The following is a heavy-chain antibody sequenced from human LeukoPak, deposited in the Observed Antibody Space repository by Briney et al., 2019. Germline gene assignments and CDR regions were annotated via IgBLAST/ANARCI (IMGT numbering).Heavy chain of an antibody. D-gene: IGHD2-15*01. CDR3: ARFLGYCSGGSCYFDY. CDR1: GYTFTGYY. CDR2: INPNSGGT. Sequence: ASVNVSCKASGYTFTGYYMHWVRQAPGQGLEWMGWINPNSGGTEYAQKFQGRVTMTRDTSISTAYMELSSLKSDDTAVYYCARFLGYCSGGSCYFDYWGQGTLVTVSS. J-gene: IGHJ4*02. V-gene: IGHV1-2*02.